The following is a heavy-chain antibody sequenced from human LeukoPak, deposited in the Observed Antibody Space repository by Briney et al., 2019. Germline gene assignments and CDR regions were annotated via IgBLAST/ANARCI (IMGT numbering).Heavy chain of an antibody. V-gene: IGHV3-7*02. J-gene: IGHJ4*02. CDR3: ASQPSAVAGNY. D-gene: IGHD6-19*01. CDR2: IHPNGGEQ. CDR1: GFTFSNYW. Sequence: GGSLRLSCAASGFTFSNYWMTWVRQAPGKGLEWVANIHPNGGEQYYVDSVKGRFTISRDNAKNSLYLQMNSLTAEDTAVYYCASQPSAVAGNYWGQGTLVTVSS.